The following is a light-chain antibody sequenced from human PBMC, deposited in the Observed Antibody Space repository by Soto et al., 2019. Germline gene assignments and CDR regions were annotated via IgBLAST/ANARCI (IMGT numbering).Light chain of an antibody. V-gene: IGKV3-20*01. CDR3: QQQRT. CDR1: QSVSSSY. Sequence: EIVLTQSPGTLSLSPGERATLSCRASQSVSSSYLAWYQQKPGPAPRLLIYGASSRATGIPDRFSGSGSGTDFTLTISRLEPEDFAVYYCQQQRTFGQGTKVDIK. CDR2: GAS. J-gene: IGKJ1*01.